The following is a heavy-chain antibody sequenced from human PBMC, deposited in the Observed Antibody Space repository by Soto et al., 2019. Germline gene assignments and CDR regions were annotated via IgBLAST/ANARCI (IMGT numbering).Heavy chain of an antibody. CDR1: GFTFSSYA. D-gene: IGHD1-26*01. J-gene: IGHJ3*02. CDR3: ARASGRTQNDAFDI. CDR2: ISYDGSNK. Sequence: VQLVESGGGLVKPGGSLRLSCAASGFTFSSYAMHWVRQAPGKGLEWVAVISYDGSNKYYADSVKGRFTISRDNSKNTLYLQMNSLRAEDTAVYYCARASGRTQNDAFDIWGQGTMVTVSS. V-gene: IGHV3-30-3*01.